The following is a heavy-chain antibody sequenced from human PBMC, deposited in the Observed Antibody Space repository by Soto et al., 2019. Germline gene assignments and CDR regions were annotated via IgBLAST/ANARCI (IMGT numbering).Heavy chain of an antibody. V-gene: IGHV3-23*01. CDR2: ISGSGGTT. Sequence: PGGSLRLSCAASGFTFSSYAMSWVRQAPGKGLEWVSAISGSGGTTDYAAPVKGRFTISRDDSKHTLYLQMKSLKTEDTAVYYCTTGIYCSAGSCYFRYYYYGMDVWGQGTTVTVSS. CDR1: GFTFSSYA. D-gene: IGHD2-15*01. CDR3: TTGIYCSAGSCYFRYYYYGMDV. J-gene: IGHJ6*01.